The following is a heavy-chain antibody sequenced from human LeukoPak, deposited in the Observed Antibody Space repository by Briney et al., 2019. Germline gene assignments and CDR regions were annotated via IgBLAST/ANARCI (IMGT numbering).Heavy chain of an antibody. D-gene: IGHD2-2*01. CDR2: IRYDGSNK. V-gene: IGHV3-30*02. CDR3: AKDYYCSSTSCERA. CDR1: GFTFSSYG. J-gene: IGHJ5*02. Sequence: GGSLRLSCAASGFTFSSYGMHWVRQAPGKGLEWVAFIRYDGSNKYYADSVKGRFTISRDNSKNTLYLQMNSLRAEDTAVYYCAKDYYCSSTSCERAWGQGTLVTVSS.